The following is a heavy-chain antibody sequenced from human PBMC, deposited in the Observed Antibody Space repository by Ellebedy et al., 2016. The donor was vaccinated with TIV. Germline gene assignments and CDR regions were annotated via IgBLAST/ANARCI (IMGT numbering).Heavy chain of an antibody. CDR1: GFTFSSFG. CDR2: INEDGTKK. J-gene: IGHJ2*01. V-gene: IGHV3-7*01. CDR3: ARAIYSASYL. Sequence: GESLKISCAASGFTFSSFGMHWVRQAPGKGLEWVANINEDGTKKHYVDSVKGRFTISRDNAGNSLYLQMNSLGAEDTAVYYCARAIYSASYLWGRGTLVTVSS. D-gene: IGHD4-11*01.